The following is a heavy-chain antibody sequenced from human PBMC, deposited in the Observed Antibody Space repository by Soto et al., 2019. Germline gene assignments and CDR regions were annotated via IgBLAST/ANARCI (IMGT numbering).Heavy chain of an antibody. CDR1: GYTFTNY. CDR2: MNPNDRDT. V-gene: IGHV1-2*02. CDR3: AREDWSYVD. Sequence: QAQLVQSGAKAKRHGTSVKVSCKVSGYTFTNYFHWIRQAPGQGLEWMGWMNPNDRDTEYPRKFQGRVTLNGDTSITTAYMVLSSLTSDDKAVYYCAREDWSYVDWGQGTLVTVSS. J-gene: IGHJ4*02. D-gene: IGHD1-26*01.